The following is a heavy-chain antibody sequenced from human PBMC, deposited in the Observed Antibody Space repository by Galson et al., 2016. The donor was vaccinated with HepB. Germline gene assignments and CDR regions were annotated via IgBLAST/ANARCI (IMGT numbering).Heavy chain of an antibody. J-gene: IGHJ4*02. CDR3: GKHGGFDY. CDR1: GFSFSTSG. Sequence: SLRLSCAASGFSFSTSGMSWVRQTPGRGLEWVSGITGSGATTHYAASVKGRLTISRDNSKNTPYLYMNSLRAEDTAVYYCGKHGGFDYWGQGALVTVSS. V-gene: IGHV3-23*01. CDR2: ITGSGATT. D-gene: IGHD3-16*01.